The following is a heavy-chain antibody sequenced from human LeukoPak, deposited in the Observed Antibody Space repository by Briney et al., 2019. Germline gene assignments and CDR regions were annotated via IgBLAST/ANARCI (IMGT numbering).Heavy chain of an antibody. CDR3: AKDLGEFRTYNWFDP. CDR1: GFTFSSYA. Sequence: GGSLRLSCAASGFTFSSYAMSWVRQAPGKGLEWVSAISGSGGSTYYADSVKGRFTISRDNSKNTLYLQMNSLRAEDTAVYYCAKDLGEFRTYNWFDPWGQGTLVTVSS. V-gene: IGHV3-23*01. CDR2: ISGSGGST. D-gene: IGHD3-16*01. J-gene: IGHJ5*02.